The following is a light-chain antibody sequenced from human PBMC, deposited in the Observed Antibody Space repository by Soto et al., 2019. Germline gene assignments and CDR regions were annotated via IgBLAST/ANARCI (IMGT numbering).Light chain of an antibody. V-gene: IGKV3-20*01. CDR3: QQYGSSPLT. Sequence: TVLTQSPGTLALSPGERATLSCRASQSLTSNYVAWYQQKPGQAPRLLVYGASSRATGIPDRFTGSGSGADFTLTSSRLEPEDSAVYYCQQYGSSPLTFGGGSKVEIK. J-gene: IGKJ4*01. CDR2: GAS. CDR1: QSLTSNY.